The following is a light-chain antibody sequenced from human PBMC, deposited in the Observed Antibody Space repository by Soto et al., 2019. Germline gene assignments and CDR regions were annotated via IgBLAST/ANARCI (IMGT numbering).Light chain of an antibody. CDR2: DTF. Sequence: EIVLTQSPVTLSLSPGERATLSRRASQSVSSYLAWYQQKPGQAPRLLIYDTFNRATGIPARFSGSGSGTDFTLTISSLEPEDFVVYYCQHRRNWPWTFGQGTRVEIK. J-gene: IGKJ1*01. CDR3: QHRRNWPWT. CDR1: QSVSSY. V-gene: IGKV3-11*01.